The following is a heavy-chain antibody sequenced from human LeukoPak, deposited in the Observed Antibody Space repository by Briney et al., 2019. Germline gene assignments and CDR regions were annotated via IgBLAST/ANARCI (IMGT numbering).Heavy chain of an antibody. J-gene: IGHJ4*02. CDR1: GFTVSSNY. CDR2: ISGSGGST. CDR3: AKGPDFRGIAAAGSGGY. V-gene: IGHV3-23*01. D-gene: IGHD6-13*01. Sequence: PGGSLRLSCAASGFTVSSNYMSWVRQAPGKGLEWVSAISGSGGSTYYADSVKGRFTISRDNSKNTLYLQMNSLRAEDTAVYYCAKGPDFRGIAAAGSGGYWGQGTLVTVSS.